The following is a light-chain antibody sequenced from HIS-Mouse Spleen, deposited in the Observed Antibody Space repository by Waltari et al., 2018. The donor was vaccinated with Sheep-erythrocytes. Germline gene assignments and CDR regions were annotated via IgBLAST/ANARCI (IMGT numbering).Light chain of an antibody. CDR1: SSDVGGYNY. J-gene: IGLJ2*01. CDR3: SSYTSSSTPVV. Sequence: QSALTQPASVSGSPGQSITISCTGTSSDVGGYNYVSWYQQPPGKAPKLMIYEVSNRPSGVSNRFSGSKSCNTASLTISGLQAEDEADYYCSSYTSSSTPVVFGGGTKLTVL. V-gene: IGLV2-14*01. CDR2: EVS.